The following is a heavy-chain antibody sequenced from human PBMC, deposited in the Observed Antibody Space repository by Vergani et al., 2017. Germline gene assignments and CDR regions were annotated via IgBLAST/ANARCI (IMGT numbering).Heavy chain of an antibody. V-gene: IGHV3-30*01. Sequence: QVQLVESGGGVVQPGRSLRLSCAASGFTFSSYAMHWVRQAPGKGLEWVAVISYDGSNKYYADSVKGRFTISRDNSKNTLYLQMNSLRAEDTAVYYCARGYSYGPQEYYLDYWGQGTLVTVSS. CDR1: GFTFSSYA. J-gene: IGHJ4*02. CDR3: ARGYSYGPQEYYLDY. D-gene: IGHD5-18*01. CDR2: ISYDGSNK.